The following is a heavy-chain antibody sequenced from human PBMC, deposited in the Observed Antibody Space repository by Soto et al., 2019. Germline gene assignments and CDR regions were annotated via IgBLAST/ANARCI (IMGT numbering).Heavy chain of an antibody. CDR2: IYHFGST. CDR3: ANRANYGDYIAY. J-gene: IGHJ4*02. Sequence: TSETLSLTCAVSGGSISSGGYSWSWIRQPPGKGLEWIGYIYHFGSTYYNPSLKSRVTISVDRSKNQFSLKLNSVTAADTAVYYCANRANYGDYIAYWGQGTLVTVSS. V-gene: IGHV4-30-2*01. D-gene: IGHD4-17*01. CDR1: GGSISSGGYS.